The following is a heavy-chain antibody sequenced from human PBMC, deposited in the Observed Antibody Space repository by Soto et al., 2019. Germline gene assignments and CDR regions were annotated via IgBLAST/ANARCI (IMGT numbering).Heavy chain of an antibody. Sequence: SETLSLTCTVSGGSVSSYYWSWVRQPPGKGLEWIGNIHYNGNTKYNPSLKSRVSMSVDTSKNQFSLRLISVTAADTAKYFCAREGNLGRWLQPLDFWGQGTLVTVSS. CDR1: GGSVSSYY. CDR3: AREGNLGRWLQPLDF. V-gene: IGHV4-59*02. D-gene: IGHD5-12*01. CDR2: IHYNGNT. J-gene: IGHJ4*02.